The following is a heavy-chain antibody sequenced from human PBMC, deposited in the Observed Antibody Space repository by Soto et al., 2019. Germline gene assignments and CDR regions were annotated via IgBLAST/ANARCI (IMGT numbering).Heavy chain of an antibody. D-gene: IGHD2-2*01. CDR1: GFSFSTYD. J-gene: IGHJ6*02. V-gene: IGHV3-48*02. CDR3: ARDPQRGYSGMDV. CDR2: ISSGGQTI. Sequence: VQLVVPGGGLVQPGGSLRLSCAASGFSFSTYDMNWVRQYPGKGLEWVSYISSGGQTIKSTDSVKGRFTISRDKAKKSLYLQIGGLRDEDTGVYYCARDPQRGYSGMDVWGQGTTVTVSS.